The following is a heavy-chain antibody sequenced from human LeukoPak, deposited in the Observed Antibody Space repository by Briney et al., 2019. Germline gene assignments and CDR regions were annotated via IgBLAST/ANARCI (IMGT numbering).Heavy chain of an antibody. D-gene: IGHD3-16*01. CDR2: IHYSGST. CDR1: GGSISNYY. Sequence: PSETLSLTCTVSGGSISNYYWNWIRQPPGKGLEWVGYIHYSGSTNYNPSLKSRVTMSVDTSKNQFSLKLSSVTAADTAVYYCARIPGGATYYFDYWGQGTLVTVSS. CDR3: ARIPGGATYYFDY. V-gene: IGHV4-59*08. J-gene: IGHJ4*02.